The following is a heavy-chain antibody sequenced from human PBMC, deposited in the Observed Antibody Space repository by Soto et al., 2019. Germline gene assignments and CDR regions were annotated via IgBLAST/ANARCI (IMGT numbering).Heavy chain of an antibody. V-gene: IGHV1-2*02. J-gene: IGHJ4*02. Sequence: RASVKVSCKASGYTFTGYYLHWVRQAPGQGLEWMGWINPNSGGTNYAQKFQGRVTMTRDTSISTAYMELSRLRSDDTAVYYCARGRTGTTSYFDYWGQGNLVTVS. CDR3: ARGRTGTTSYFDY. D-gene: IGHD1-1*01. CDR1: GYTFTGYY. CDR2: INPNSGGT.